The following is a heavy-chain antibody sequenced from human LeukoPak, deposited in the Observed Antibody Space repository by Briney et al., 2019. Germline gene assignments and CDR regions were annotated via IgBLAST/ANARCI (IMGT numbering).Heavy chain of an antibody. CDR3: ARDSYYGSGSYYRSTFAY. D-gene: IGHD3-10*01. V-gene: IGHV3-53*01. Sequence: PGGSLRLFCAASGFTVSSNFMSWVRQAPGKGLEWVSVIYSRGDTYYADSVKGRFTISRDNSKNTLYLQMNSLRAEDTAVYYCARDSYYGSGSYYRSTFAYWGEGNLVTVSS. CDR1: GFTVSSNF. J-gene: IGHJ4*02. CDR2: IYSRGDT.